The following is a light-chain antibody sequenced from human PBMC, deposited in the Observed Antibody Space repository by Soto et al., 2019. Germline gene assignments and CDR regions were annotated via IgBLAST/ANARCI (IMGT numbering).Light chain of an antibody. CDR3: QQYNDWPRT. CDR2: GAS. V-gene: IGKV3-15*01. CDR1: QTVTSN. Sequence: VMTQSPVTLSVSPGETANLSCRASQTVTSNLAWYQQKPGRSPRLLLSGASTRATGIPARFGGSGSGTEFTLTISRLQSEDLAVYYCQQYNDWPRTFDQGTKVDIK. J-gene: IGKJ1*01.